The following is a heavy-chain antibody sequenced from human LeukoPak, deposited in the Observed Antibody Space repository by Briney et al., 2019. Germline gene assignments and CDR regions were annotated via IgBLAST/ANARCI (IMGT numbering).Heavy chain of an antibody. D-gene: IGHD3-10*01. CDR1: GGSIRSSNYY. CDR2: IYHSGST. Sequence: SETLSLTCNVSGGSIRSSNYYWGWIRQPPGKGLEWIGNIYHSGSTYYNPSLKSRVTISVDTSKNQFSLKLSSVTAADTAVYYCARSFRGGSGSYMKDDYWGQGTLVTVSS. J-gene: IGHJ4*02. V-gene: IGHV4-39*07. CDR3: ARSFRGGSGSYMKDDY.